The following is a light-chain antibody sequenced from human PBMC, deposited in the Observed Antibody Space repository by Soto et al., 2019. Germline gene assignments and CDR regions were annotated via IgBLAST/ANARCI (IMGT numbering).Light chain of an antibody. J-gene: IGKJ1*01. V-gene: IGKV3-20*01. Sequence: EIMLTQSPATLSLSPGERATLSCRASQSVSSSYLAWYQQKPGQAPRPLIYAASRRATGIPDRFSGSGSGTDFTLTISGLEPEDFAVYYCQQYGSSPRTFGQGTKVDIK. CDR1: QSVSSSY. CDR2: AAS. CDR3: QQYGSSPRT.